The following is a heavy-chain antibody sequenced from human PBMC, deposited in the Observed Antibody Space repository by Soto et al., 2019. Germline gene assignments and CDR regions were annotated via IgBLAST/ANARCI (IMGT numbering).Heavy chain of an antibody. CDR3: ARVSRDGYNWGYFDY. V-gene: IGHV1-69*06. J-gene: IGHJ4*01. D-gene: IGHD5-12*01. Sequence: QVQLVQSGAEVKKPGSSVHVSCRASGDSFNNYAVSWVRQAPGQGLEWMGGITPIFGTTNYAQKFQGRVTITADTSTSTAYRQLSSLRSEDTAVYYCARVSRDGYNWGYFDYWGHGTLVTVSS. CDR2: ITPIFGTT. CDR1: GDSFNNYA.